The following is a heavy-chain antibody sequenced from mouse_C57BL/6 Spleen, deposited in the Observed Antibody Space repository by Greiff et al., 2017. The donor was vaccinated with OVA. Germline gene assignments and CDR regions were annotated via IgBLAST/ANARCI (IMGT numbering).Heavy chain of an antibody. CDR2: IDPENGDT. D-gene: IGHD2-4*01. CDR1: GFNIKDDY. J-gene: IGHJ3*01. Sequence: EVKLMESGAELVRPGASVKLSCTASGFNIKDDYMHWVKQRPEQGLEWIGWIDPENGDTEYASKFQGKATITADTSSNTAYLQLSSLTSEDTAVYYCTRGITTPFAYWGQGTLVTVSA. V-gene: IGHV14-4*01. CDR3: TRGITTPFAY.